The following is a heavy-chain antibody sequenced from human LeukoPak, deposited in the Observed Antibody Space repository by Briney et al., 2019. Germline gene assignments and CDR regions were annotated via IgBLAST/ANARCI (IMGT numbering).Heavy chain of an antibody. CDR1: GGSISSYY. CDR2: IYTSGST. Sequence: SETLSLTCTVSGGSISSYYWSWIRQPAGKGLEWVGRIYTSGSTNYNPSLKSRVTMSVDTSKNQFSLKLSSVTAADTAVYYCARGVRGYCDSSGYYYFDYWGQGTLVTVSS. D-gene: IGHD3-22*01. CDR3: ARGVRGYCDSSGYYYFDY. V-gene: IGHV4-4*07. J-gene: IGHJ4*02.